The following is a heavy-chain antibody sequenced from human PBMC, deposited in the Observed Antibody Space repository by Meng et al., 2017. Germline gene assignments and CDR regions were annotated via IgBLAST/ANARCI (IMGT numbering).Heavy chain of an antibody. V-gene: IGHV4-34*01. Sequence: QAQLQQWGAGLLKPSETLSLTCTVYGGSFSGYYWSWIRQPPGKGLEWIGEINHSGSTNYNPSLKSRVTISVDTSKNQFSLKLSSVTAADTAVYYCAADPLRGYSYLGYWGQGTLVTVSS. CDR1: GGSFSGYY. J-gene: IGHJ4*02. D-gene: IGHD5-18*01. CDR2: INHSGST. CDR3: AADPLRGYSYLGY.